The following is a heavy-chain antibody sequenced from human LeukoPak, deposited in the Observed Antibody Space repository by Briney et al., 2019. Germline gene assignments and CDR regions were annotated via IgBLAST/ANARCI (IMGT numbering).Heavy chain of an antibody. CDR2: IKSKTDGGTT. D-gene: IGHD2-2*01. V-gene: IGHV3-15*01. CDR1: GFTFSNTW. CDR3: ATRAYRDCSSTSCSSYYYMDG. J-gene: IGHJ6*03. Sequence: PGGSLRLSCAASGFTFSNTWMSWVRQAPGKGLEWVGRIKSKTDGGTTDYAAPVKGRFTISRDDSKNTLYLQMNSLKTEDTAVYYCATRAYRDCSSTSCSSYYYMDGWGKGTAVTVSS.